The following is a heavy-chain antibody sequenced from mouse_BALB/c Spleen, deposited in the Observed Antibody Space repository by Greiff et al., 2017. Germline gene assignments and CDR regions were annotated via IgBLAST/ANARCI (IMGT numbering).Heavy chain of an antibody. J-gene: IGHJ4*01. V-gene: IGHV5-17*02. CDR2: ISSGSSTI. CDR1: GFTFSSFG. Sequence: EVKLVESGGGLVQPGGSRKLSCAASGFTFSSFGMHWVRQAPEKGLEWVAYISSGSSTIYYADTVKGRFTISRDNPKNTLFLQMTSLRSEDTAMYYCARGVYDYDDAMDYWGQGTSVTVSS. D-gene: IGHD2-4*01. CDR3: ARGVYDYDDAMDY.